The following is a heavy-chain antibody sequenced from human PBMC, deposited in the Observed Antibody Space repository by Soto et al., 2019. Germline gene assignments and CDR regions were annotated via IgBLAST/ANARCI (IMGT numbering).Heavy chain of an antibody. Sequence: LKISCKGSGYSFTSYWISWVRQMPGKGLEWMGRIDPSDSYTNYSPSFQGHVTISADKSISTAYLQWSSLKASDTAMYYCARHYVAPPNYDILTGYYYEFDPWGQGTLVTVSS. J-gene: IGHJ5*02. CDR2: IDPSDSYT. CDR1: GYSFTSYW. CDR3: ARHYVAPPNYDILTGYYYEFDP. V-gene: IGHV5-10-1*01. D-gene: IGHD3-9*01.